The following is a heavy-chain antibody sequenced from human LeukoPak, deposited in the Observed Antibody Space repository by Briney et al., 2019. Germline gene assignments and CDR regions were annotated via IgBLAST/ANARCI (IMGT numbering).Heavy chain of an antibody. D-gene: IGHD3-10*01. CDR2: ISAYNGNT. CDR3: AREVRVGYGSGTFNWFDP. Sequence: ASVKVSCKASGYTFTSYGISWVRQAPGQGLEWMGWISAYNGNTNYAQKFQGRVTMTRDTSISTAYMELSRLRSDDTAVYYCAREVRVGYGSGTFNWFDPWGQGTLVTVSS. CDR1: GYTFTSYG. J-gene: IGHJ5*02. V-gene: IGHV1-18*01.